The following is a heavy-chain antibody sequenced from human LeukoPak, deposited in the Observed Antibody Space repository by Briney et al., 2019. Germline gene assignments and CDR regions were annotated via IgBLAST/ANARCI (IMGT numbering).Heavy chain of an antibody. CDR3: ARDLGWFDP. J-gene: IGHJ5*02. CDR1: GFTFSSYE. Sequence: GSLRLSCAASGFTFSSYEMNCVRQAPGKGLEWVSYISSSGSTIYYADSVKGRFTISRDNAKNSLYLQMNSLRAEDTAVYYCARDLGWFDPWGQGTLVTVSS. V-gene: IGHV3-48*03. CDR2: ISSSGSTI.